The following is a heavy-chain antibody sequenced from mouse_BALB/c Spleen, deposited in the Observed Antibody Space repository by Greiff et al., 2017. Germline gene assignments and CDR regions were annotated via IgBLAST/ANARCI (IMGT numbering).Heavy chain of an antibody. J-gene: IGHJ3*01. CDR1: GYAFSSYW. CDR2: IYPGDGDT. CDR3: ARMGLRRRFAY. D-gene: IGHD2-4*01. V-gene: IGHV1-80*01. Sequence: QVQLQQSGAELVRPGSSVKISCKASGYAFSSYWMNWVKQRPGQGLEWIGQIYPGDGDTNYNGKFKGKATLTADKSSSTAYMQLSSLTSEDSAVYFCARMGLRRRFAYWGQGTLVTVSA.